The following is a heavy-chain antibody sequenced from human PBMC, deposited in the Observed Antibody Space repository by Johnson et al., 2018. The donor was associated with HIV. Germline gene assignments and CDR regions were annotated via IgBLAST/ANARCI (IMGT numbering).Heavy chain of an antibody. J-gene: IGHJ3*02. V-gene: IGHV3-23*04. CDR1: GLTFSSYA. Sequence: VQLVESGGGLVEPGGSLRLSCAASGLTFSSYAMSWVRQAPGKGLEWVSTISNSGGDTYYADSVKGRFTISRDNSKNTLYLQMNGLRADDTAVYYCAKVGGGGFDIWGQGTMVTVCS. D-gene: IGHD2-15*01. CDR3: AKVGGGGFDI. CDR2: ISNSGGDT.